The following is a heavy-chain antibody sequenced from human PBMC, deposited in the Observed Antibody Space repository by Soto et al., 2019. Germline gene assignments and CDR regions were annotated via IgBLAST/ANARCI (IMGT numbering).Heavy chain of an antibody. CDR2: ISYDGSNK. D-gene: IGHD3-3*01. V-gene: IGHV3-30*18. Sequence: QVQLVESGGGVVQPGRSLRLSCAASGFTFSSYGMHWVRQAPGKGLEWVAVISYDGSNKYYADSVKGRFTISRDNSKNTLYLPMNSLRAEDTGVSYCAKDRLEWLLRQRGDFGYWGQGTLVTVSS. CDR3: AKDRLEWLLRQRGDFGY. CDR1: GFTFSSYG. J-gene: IGHJ4*02.